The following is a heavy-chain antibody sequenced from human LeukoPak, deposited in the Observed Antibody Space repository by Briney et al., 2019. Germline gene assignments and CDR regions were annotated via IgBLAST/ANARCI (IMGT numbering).Heavy chain of an antibody. V-gene: IGHV4-59*01. CDR3: ARQTYYYGSGSSDFDY. J-gene: IGHJ4*02. D-gene: IGHD3-10*01. Sequence: SETLSLTCTVSGGSISSYYWSWIRQPPGKGLEWIGYIYYSGSTNYNPSLKSRVTISVDTSKNQFSLMLSSVTAADTAVYYCARQTYYYGSGSSDFDYWGQGTLVTVSS. CDR2: IYYSGST. CDR1: GGSISSYY.